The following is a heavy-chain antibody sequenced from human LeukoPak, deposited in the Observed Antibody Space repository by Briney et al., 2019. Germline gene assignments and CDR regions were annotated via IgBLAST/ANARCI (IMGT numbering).Heavy chain of an antibody. CDR2: IYTSGST. CDR1: GGSISGSY. D-gene: IGHD6-19*01. Sequence: SDTLSLTCTVFGGSISGSYWSWIRQPAGKGLEWIGRIYTSGSTDYNPSLKSRVTMSVDKSKNRLSLKLTSVTAADTAMYYCARRSVGSSGWARTYYFDYWGQGTLVTVSS. J-gene: IGHJ4*02. CDR3: ARRSVGSSGWARTYYFDY. V-gene: IGHV4-4*07.